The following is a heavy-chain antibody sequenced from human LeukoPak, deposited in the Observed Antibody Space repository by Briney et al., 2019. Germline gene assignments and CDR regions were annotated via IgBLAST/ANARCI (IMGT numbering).Heavy chain of an antibody. CDR2: ISWNSGSI. J-gene: IGHJ4*02. CDR1: GFKFDDDA. Sequence: QPGGSLRLSCAASGFKFDDDAMHWVRQAPGKGLEWVSGISWNSGSIGYADSVKGRFTISRDNARNSLYLQMHSLRPEDTAFYYCAKVMRLCYDNDCYCIYYFDSWGQGALVTVSS. D-gene: IGHD2-21*02. V-gene: IGHV3-9*01. CDR3: AKVMRLCYDNDCYCIYYFDS.